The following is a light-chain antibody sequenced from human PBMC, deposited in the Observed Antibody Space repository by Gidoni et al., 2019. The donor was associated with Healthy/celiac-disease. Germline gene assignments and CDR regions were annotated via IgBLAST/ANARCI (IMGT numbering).Light chain of an antibody. Sequence: EIVLTQAPGTLSLSPGERATLSCRVSQSVSSNYLAWYQQKPGQAPSLLIYGASSRATGIPDRFSGSGSGTDFTLTISRLEPEDFAVYYCQQYGSSPWTFGQGTKVEIK. CDR2: GAS. CDR3: QQYGSSPWT. CDR1: QSVSSNY. J-gene: IGKJ1*01. V-gene: IGKV3-20*01.